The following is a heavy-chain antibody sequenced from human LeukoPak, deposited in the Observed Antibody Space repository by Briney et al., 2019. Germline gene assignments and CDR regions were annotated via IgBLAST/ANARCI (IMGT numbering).Heavy chain of an antibody. V-gene: IGHV4-34*01. CDR1: GGSFSSSSYY. CDR3: ARRRYDASGYYPSRGRYFDY. D-gene: IGHD3-22*01. CDR2: INHSGST. J-gene: IGHJ4*02. Sequence: SETLSLTCAVYGGSFSSSSYYWSWIRQPPEKGLEWIGEINHSGSTNYNPSLKSRVTISVDTSKNQFSLKLSSVTAADTAVYYCARRRYDASGYYPSRGRYFDYWGQGTLATVSS.